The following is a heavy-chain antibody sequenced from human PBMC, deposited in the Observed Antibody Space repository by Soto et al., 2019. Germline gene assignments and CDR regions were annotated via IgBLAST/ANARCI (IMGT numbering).Heavy chain of an antibody. D-gene: IGHD6-19*01. CDR2: IIPILGIA. CDR3: ARESVGAAVAGLFDY. J-gene: IGHJ4*02. Sequence: SVKVSCKASGGTFSSYTISWVRQAPGQGLEWMGRIIPILGIANYAQKFQGWVTMTRDTSISTAYMELSRLRSDDTAVYYCARESVGAAVAGLFDYWGQGTLVTVSS. V-gene: IGHV1-69*04. CDR1: GGTFSSYT.